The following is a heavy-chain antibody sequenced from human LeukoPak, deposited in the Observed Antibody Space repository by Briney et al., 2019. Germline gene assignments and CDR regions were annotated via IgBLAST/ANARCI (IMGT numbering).Heavy chain of an antibody. CDR2: ISSGSSYI. D-gene: IGHD5-12*01. CDR1: GFTFSSYS. Sequence: PGWSLRLSCAVSGFTFSSYSMNWVRQAPGKGLEWVSSISSGSSYIYYADSVKGRFTISRDNAKNSLYLQMNSLRAEDTAVYYCASIVYSGYDSNDYWGQGTLVTVSS. CDR3: ASIVYSGYDSNDY. V-gene: IGHV3-21*01. J-gene: IGHJ4*02.